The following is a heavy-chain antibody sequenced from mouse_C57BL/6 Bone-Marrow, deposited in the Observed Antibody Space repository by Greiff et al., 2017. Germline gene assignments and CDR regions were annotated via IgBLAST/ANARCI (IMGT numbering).Heavy chain of an antibody. J-gene: IGHJ4*01. V-gene: IGHV6-6*01. CDR2: IRNKANNHAT. CDR1: GFTFSDAW. CDR3: THYGSSYAYAMDY. D-gene: IGHD1-1*01. Sequence: EVKVVESGGGLVQPGGSMKLSCAASGFTFSDAWMDWVRQSPEKGLEWVAEIRNKANNHATYYAESVKGRFTISRDDSKSSVYLQMNSLRAEDTGIYYCTHYGSSYAYAMDYWGQGTSVTVSS.